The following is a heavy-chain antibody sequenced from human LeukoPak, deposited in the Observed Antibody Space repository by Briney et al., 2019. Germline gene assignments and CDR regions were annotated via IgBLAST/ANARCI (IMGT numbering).Heavy chain of an antibody. D-gene: IGHD6-19*01. CDR3: ARDESMISIAVAGQDY. CDR2: IGGGGRYI. CDR1: GFTFSDYY. Sequence: GGSLRLSCAASGFTFSDYYMSWIRQAPGKGLEWVSSIGGGGRYIYYADSVKGRFTISRDNTKNSLYLQMNSLRVEDTAVYYCARDESMISIAVAGQDYWGQGTLVTVSS. V-gene: IGHV3-11*04. J-gene: IGHJ4*02.